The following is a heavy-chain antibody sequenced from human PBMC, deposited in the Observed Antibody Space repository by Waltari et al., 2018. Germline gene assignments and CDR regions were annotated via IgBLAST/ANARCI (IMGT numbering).Heavy chain of an antibody. CDR2: FDPEDGET. CDR1: GYTLTELS. D-gene: IGHD6-19*01. Sequence: QVQLVQSGAAVKKPGASVKVSCKVSGYTLTELSMHRVRQAPGKGLEWMGGFDPEDGETIYAQKFQGRVTMTEDTSTDTAYMELSSMRSEDTAVYYCATILEAGTHDAFDIWGQGTMVTVSS. CDR3: ATILEAGTHDAFDI. V-gene: IGHV1-24*01. J-gene: IGHJ3*02.